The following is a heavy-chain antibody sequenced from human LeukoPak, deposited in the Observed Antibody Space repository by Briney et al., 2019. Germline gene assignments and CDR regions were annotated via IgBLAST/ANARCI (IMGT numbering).Heavy chain of an antibody. J-gene: IGHJ4*02. V-gene: IGHV3-64*01. D-gene: IGHD2-21*02. CDR3: ARDLRGDYYFDY. CDR1: GFTFSSYA. Sequence: GGSLRHSCAASGFTFSSYAMNWVRQAPGKGLEYVSAISSNGSSTYYANSVKGRFTISRDNSKKTLYLQMGSLRAEDMAVYYCARDLRGDYYFDYWGQETRLIVSS. CDR2: ISSNGSST.